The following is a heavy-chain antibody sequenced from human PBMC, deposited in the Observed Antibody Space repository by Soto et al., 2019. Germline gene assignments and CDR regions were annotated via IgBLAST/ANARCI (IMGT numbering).Heavy chain of an antibody. CDR3: ARGLDNDYYYYYYYMDV. Sequence: GGSLRLSCAASGFTFSSYGMHWVRQAPGKGLEWVAVIWYDGSNKYYADSVKGRFTISRDNSKNTLYLQMNSLRAEDTAVYYCARGLDNDYYYYYYYMDVWGKGTTVTVSS. CDR2: IWYDGSNK. D-gene: IGHD1-1*01. CDR1: GFTFSSYG. V-gene: IGHV3-33*01. J-gene: IGHJ6*03.